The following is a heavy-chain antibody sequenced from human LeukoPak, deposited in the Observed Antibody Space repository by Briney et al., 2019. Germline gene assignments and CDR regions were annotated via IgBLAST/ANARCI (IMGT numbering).Heavy chain of an antibody. CDR1: GYTLTELP. V-gene: IGHV1-24*01. Sequence: GASVKVSCKVSGYTLTELPIHWVRQAPGKGLERMGGFDPDDGETVYAQMLQGRVTMTEDTSSDTASMELSSLRSEDTAVYYCATGTSGSYYVGIVRPIDYWGQGTLVTVSS. CDR3: ATGTSGSYYVGIVRPIDY. CDR2: FDPDDGET. J-gene: IGHJ4*02. D-gene: IGHD1-26*01.